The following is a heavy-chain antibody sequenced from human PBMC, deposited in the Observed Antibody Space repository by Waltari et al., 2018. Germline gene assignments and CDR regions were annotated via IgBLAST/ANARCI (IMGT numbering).Heavy chain of an antibody. V-gene: IGHV5-51*03. CDR1: GYSFTSYW. D-gene: IGHD2-2*01. CDR2: IYPGDSDT. CDR3: AQYCSSTSCSQDAFDI. J-gene: IGHJ3*02. Sequence: EVQLVQSGAEVKKPGESLKISCKGSGYSFTSYWIGWVRQMAGKGLEWMGIIYPGDSDTRYSPSFQGQVTISADKSISTAYLQWSSLKASDTAMYYCAQYCSSTSCSQDAFDIWGQGTMVTVSS.